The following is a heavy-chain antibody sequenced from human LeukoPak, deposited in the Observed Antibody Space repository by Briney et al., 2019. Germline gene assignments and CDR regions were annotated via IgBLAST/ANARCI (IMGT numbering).Heavy chain of an antibody. CDR2: INSDGSST. CDR3: ATEESTMTDALDI. J-gene: IGHJ3*02. D-gene: IGHD3-3*01. Sequence: PGGSLRLSCTASGFTFSTYWMHCVRQAPGKGLVWVSRINSDGSSTTYADSVKGRFTISRDNAKNTLYLQMNSLRAEDTAVYYCATEESTMTDALDIWGQGTMVTVSS. CDR1: GFTFSTYW. V-gene: IGHV3-74*01.